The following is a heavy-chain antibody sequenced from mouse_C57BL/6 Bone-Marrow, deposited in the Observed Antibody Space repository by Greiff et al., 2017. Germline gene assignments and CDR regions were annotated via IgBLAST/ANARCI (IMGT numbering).Heavy chain of an antibody. V-gene: IGHV1-59*01. CDR2: IDPSDSYT. Sequence: QVQLQQSGAELVRPGTSVKLSCKASGYTFTSYWMHWVKQRPRQGLEWIGVIDPSDSYTNYNQKFKGKATLTVDTSSSTAYMQLSSLTSEDSAVYYCARRQFITTVDYWGQGTTLTVSS. CDR3: ARRQFITTVDY. CDR1: GYTFTSYW. D-gene: IGHD1-1*01. J-gene: IGHJ2*01.